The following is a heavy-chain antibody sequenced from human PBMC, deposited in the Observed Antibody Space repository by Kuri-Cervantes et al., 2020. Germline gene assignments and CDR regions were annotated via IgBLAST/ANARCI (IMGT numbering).Heavy chain of an antibody. Sequence: GESLKISCAVSGFTFSSYAMTWVRQAPGEGLEWVSAISGSGGSTYHADSVKGRFTISRDNIKKTLYLQMNSLRAEDTAVYYCAKDPPGLRDYDSSGYYYVSLGYPDYWGQGTLVTVSS. CDR2: ISGSGGST. CDR1: GFTFSSYA. J-gene: IGHJ4*02. V-gene: IGHV3-23*01. CDR3: AKDPPGLRDYDSSGYYYVSLGYPDY. D-gene: IGHD3-22*01.